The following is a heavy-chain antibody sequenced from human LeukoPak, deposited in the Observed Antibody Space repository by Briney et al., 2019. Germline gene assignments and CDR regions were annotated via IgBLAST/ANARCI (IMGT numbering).Heavy chain of an antibody. CDR1: GGTFSSYA. J-gene: IGHJ5*02. V-gene: IGHV1-69*13. CDR3: SLRCLTGSWFDP. D-gene: IGHD3-3*01. CDR2: IIPIFGTA. Sequence: SVKVSCKASGGTFSSYAISWVRQAPGQGLEWMGGIIPIFGTANYAQKFQGRVTITADESTSTAYMELSSLRSEDTAVYYCSLRCLTGSWFDPWGQGTLVTVSS.